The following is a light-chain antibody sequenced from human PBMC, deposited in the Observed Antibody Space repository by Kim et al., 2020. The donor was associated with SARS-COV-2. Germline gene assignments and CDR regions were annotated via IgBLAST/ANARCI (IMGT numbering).Light chain of an antibody. CDR2: GAS. J-gene: IGKJ5*01. V-gene: IGKV3-20*01. Sequence: IVLSQSPGTLSLSPGETATLSCRASQSISSNYLGWYQQKPGQAPRLLIYGASSRATGVPGRFSGSGSGTDFTLTISRLEPEDFAVYYCQQYASSPMTFGQGTRLEIK. CDR1: QSISSNY. CDR3: QQYASSPMT.